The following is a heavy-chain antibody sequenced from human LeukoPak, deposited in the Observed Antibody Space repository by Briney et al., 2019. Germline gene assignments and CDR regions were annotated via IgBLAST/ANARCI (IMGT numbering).Heavy chain of an antibody. Sequence: GGSLRLSCVASGFTFSNYGTHWVRQAPGKGLEWVTFMQYDGSDIFYADSVRGRFTISRDNSKNTMYLQMNRLRADDTAVYYCAKDSRNDPPAWGDDLDIWGQGTMVTVSS. CDR1: GFTFSNYG. CDR2: MQYDGSDI. D-gene: IGHD3-16*01. V-gene: IGHV3-30*02. J-gene: IGHJ3*02. CDR3: AKDSRNDPPAWGDDLDI.